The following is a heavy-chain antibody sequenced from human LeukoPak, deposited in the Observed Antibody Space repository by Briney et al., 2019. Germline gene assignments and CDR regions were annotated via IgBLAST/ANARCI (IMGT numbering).Heavy chain of an antibody. CDR3: VTYYDFWSGYMDV. V-gene: IGHV4-30-2*01. J-gene: IGHJ6*03. CDR2: IYHSGST. Sequence: PSETLSLTCTVSGGSISSGGYYWSWIRQPPGKGLEWIGYIYHSGSTYYNPSLKSRVTISVDRSKNQFSLKLSSVTAADTAVYYCVTYYDFWSGYMDVWGKGTTVTVSS. D-gene: IGHD3-3*01. CDR1: GGSISSGGYY.